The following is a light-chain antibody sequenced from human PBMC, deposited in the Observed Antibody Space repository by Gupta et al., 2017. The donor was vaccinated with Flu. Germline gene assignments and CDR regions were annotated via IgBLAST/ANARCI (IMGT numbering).Light chain of an antibody. CDR1: SSDVGSYNL. CDR3: CSYAGTSSYV. Sequence: QSALTQPASVSGSPGPSITISCIGTSSDVGSYNLVSWYQQHPGKAPKFMIYENNKRPAGVASRFSGSKAGNTASLTISGLQAEDEADYYCCSYAGTSSYVFGAGTKVTVL. CDR2: ENN. V-gene: IGLV2-23*01. J-gene: IGLJ1*01.